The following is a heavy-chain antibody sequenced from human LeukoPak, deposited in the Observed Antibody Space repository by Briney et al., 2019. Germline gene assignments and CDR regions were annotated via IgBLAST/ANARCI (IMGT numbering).Heavy chain of an antibody. Sequence: GASVKVSCKASGYSFTAYYMHWVRQAPGQGLEWMGWINPNSGGTNYARKFQGRVTMTRDTSISTAYMELSRLRSDDTAVYYCASTEFLEWLPFDYWGQGTLVTVSS. J-gene: IGHJ4*02. D-gene: IGHD3-3*01. CDR2: INPNSGGT. CDR3: ASTEFLEWLPFDY. V-gene: IGHV1-2*02. CDR1: GYSFTAYY.